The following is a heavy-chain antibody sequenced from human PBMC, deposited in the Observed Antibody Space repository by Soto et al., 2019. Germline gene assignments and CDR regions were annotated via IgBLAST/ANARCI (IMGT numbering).Heavy chain of an antibody. CDR3: AIRIAAAGRGWFDP. D-gene: IGHD6-13*01. CDR2: IYHSGST. J-gene: IGHJ5*02. Sequence: SETLSLTCAVSGGSISSGGYSWSWIRQPPGKGLEWIGYIYHSGSTYYNPSLKSRVTISVDRSKNQFSLRLSSVTAADTAVYYCAIRIAAAGRGWFDPWGQGTLVTVSS. V-gene: IGHV4-30-2*01. CDR1: GGSISSGGYS.